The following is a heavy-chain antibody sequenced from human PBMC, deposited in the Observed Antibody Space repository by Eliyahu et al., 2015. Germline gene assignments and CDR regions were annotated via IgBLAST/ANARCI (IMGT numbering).Heavy chain of an antibody. D-gene: IGHD3-16*02. CDR3: AREGRTYDYVWGSYRYTYYFDY. CDR1: GFTFSXYY. CDR2: TSSSSSYT. Sequence: QVQLVESGGGLVKPGGSLRLSCAASGFTFSXYYXXXXRQAPGKGLEWVSCTSSSSSYTNYADSVKGRFTISRDNAKNSLYLQMNSLRAEDTAVYYCAREGRTYDYVWGSYRYTYYFDYWGQGTLVTVSS. V-gene: IGHV3-11*06. J-gene: IGHJ4*02.